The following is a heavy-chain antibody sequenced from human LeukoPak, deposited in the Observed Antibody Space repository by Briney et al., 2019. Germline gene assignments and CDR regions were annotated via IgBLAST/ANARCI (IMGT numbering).Heavy chain of an antibody. CDR1: GFTFSSYG. Sequence: GRSLRLSCAASGFTFSSYGMHWVRQAAGKGREGVAGIWYDGSNKYYADSVKGRFTISRDNSKNTLYLQMHRLTPEDTAVYYCARDPRSGSGSFTPGADYWGQGTLVTVSS. CDR2: IWYDGSNK. D-gene: IGHD6-19*01. CDR3: ARDPRSGSGSFTPGADY. J-gene: IGHJ4*02. V-gene: IGHV3-33*01.